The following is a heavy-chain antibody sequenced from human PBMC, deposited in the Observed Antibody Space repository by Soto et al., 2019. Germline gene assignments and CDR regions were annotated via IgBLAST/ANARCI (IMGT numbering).Heavy chain of an antibody. CDR2: IIPIFGTP. D-gene: IGHD3-10*01. CDR3: ARDRAEYGSGNYYNRIDF. J-gene: IGHJ4*02. CDR1: GGIFSTYA. V-gene: IGHV1-69*01. Sequence: QVQLVQSGAEVKKPGSSVKVSCKASGGIFSTYAISWLRQAPGQGLEWMGGIIPIFGTPNYAQRFQGRVTITADESTSTAYMELSRLRSEDTAVYYCARDRAEYGSGNYYNRIDFWGQGTLVTVSS.